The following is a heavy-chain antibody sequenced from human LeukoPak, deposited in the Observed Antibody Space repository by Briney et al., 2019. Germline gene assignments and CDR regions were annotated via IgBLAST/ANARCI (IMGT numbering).Heavy chain of an antibody. Sequence: SETLSLTCTVSGGSISSYYWSWIRQPPGKGLEWIGSIYHSGSTYYNPSLKSRVTMSVDTSRNQFSLKLSSVTAADTAVYYCAREFVGIAAAGTAEYFQHWGQGTLVTVSS. CDR1: GGSISSYY. V-gene: IGHV4-59*12. CDR2: IYHSGST. J-gene: IGHJ1*01. CDR3: AREFVGIAAAGTAEYFQH. D-gene: IGHD6-13*01.